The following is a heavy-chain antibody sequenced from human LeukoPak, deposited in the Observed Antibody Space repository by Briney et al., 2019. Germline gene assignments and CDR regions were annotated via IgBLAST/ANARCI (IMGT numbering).Heavy chain of an antibody. Sequence: ASVKVSCKASGGTFSSYAISWVRQAPGQGLEWMGGIIPIFGTANYAQKFQGRVTITADESTSTAYMELSSLRSEDTAVYYCAREIYDSSGHDAFDIWGQGTMVTVSS. J-gene: IGHJ3*02. D-gene: IGHD3-22*01. CDR2: IIPIFGTA. CDR3: AREIYDSSGHDAFDI. V-gene: IGHV1-69*13. CDR1: GGTFSSYA.